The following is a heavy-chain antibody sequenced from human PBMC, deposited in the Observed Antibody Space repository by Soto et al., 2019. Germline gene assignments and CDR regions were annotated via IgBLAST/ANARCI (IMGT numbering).Heavy chain of an antibody. V-gene: IGHV4-30-2*01. J-gene: IGHJ4*02. CDR3: ARGETTVTTLDY. Sequence: QLQLQESGSGLVKPSQTLSLTCAVSGGSISSGGYSWSWIRQPPGKGLEWIGYIYHSGSTYYNPSLKSPLSISVDRSKNQVSRKLSSATAADTAVYYCARGETTVTTLDYWGQGTLVTVSS. CDR2: IYHSGST. D-gene: IGHD4-17*01. CDR1: GGSISSGGYS.